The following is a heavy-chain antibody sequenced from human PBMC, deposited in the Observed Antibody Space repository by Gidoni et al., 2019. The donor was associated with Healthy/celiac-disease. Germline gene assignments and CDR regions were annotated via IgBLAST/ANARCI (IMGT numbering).Heavy chain of an antibody. CDR2: IRSKAYGGTT. J-gene: IGHJ3*02. Sequence: EVHLVESGGGLVQPGRSLRLSCTASGFTFGYSAMSWFRQAPGKGLEWVGFIRSKAYGGTTEYAASVKGRFTISRDDAKSIAYLQMNSLKTEDTAVYYCTRDVSCSGGSCYTDAFDIWGQGTMVTVSS. V-gene: IGHV3-49*03. CDR3: TRDVSCSGGSCYTDAFDI. CDR1: GFTFGYSA. D-gene: IGHD2-15*01.